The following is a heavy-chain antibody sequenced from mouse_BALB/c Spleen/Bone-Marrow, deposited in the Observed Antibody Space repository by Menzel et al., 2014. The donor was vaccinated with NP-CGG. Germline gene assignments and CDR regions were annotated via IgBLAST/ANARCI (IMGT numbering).Heavy chain of an antibody. CDR3: GREIYYGNPDY. CDR2: INPYNGDT. CDR1: GYSFTGYF. D-gene: IGHD2-1*01. V-gene: IGHV1-37*01. J-gene: IGHJ2*01. Sequence: EVQLQESGPELVKPGASVKISCKASGYSFTGYFMNWVKQSHGKSLEWIGRINPYNGDTFYNQKFKGKATLTVDKSSSTAHMELLSLTSEDSVVYYRGREIYYGNPDYWGQGTTLTVSS.